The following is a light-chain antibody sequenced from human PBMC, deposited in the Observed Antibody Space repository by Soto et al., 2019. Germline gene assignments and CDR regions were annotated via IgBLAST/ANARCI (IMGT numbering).Light chain of an antibody. J-gene: IGKJ5*01. CDR1: QSVNNY. Sequence: EIVLTQSPATLSLSPGERATLSCRASQSVNNYLAWYQQKPGQAPRLLIYDTSDRASGIPARFSGSGSGTDFTLTISSLEPEDFAVYYCQQRNNWPPSITFGPGTRLEIK. V-gene: IGKV3-11*01. CDR2: DTS. CDR3: QQRNNWPPSIT.